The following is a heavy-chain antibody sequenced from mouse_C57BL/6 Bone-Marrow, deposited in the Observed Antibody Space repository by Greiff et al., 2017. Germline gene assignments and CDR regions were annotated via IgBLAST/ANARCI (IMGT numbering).Heavy chain of an antibody. CDR2: INPNNGGT. CDR1: GYTFTDYN. CDR3: AGSYYGSGPWFAY. V-gene: IGHV1-22*01. Sequence: VQLQQSGPELVKPGASVKMSCKASGYTFTDYNMHWVKQSHGKSLEWIGYINPNNGGTSYNQTFKGKATLTVNKSSSTASMELRSRTSEDSAVYYCAGSYYGSGPWFAYWGQGTLVTVSA. J-gene: IGHJ3*01. D-gene: IGHD1-1*01.